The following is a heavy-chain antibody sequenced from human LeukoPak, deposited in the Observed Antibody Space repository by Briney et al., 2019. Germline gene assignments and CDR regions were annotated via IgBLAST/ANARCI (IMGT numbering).Heavy chain of an antibody. CDR1: GFTFSSHV. D-gene: IGHD3-10*01. CDR2: ISYDGSNK. Sequence: PGGSLRLSCAASGFTFSSHVMHWVRQAPGKGLEWVAAISYDGSNKYYGDSVKGRFTISRDNAKNSLYLQMNSLRAEDTAIYYCAKDGGSGILYWGQGTLVTVSS. CDR3: AKDGGSGILY. J-gene: IGHJ4*02. V-gene: IGHV3-30-3*01.